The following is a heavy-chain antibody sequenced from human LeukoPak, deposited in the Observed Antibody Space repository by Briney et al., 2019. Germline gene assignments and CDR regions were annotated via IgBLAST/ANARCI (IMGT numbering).Heavy chain of an antibody. Sequence: ASVKVSCKASGYTFSSYYMHWVRQAPGQGLEWMGLINPSGGSTSYAQNFQGRVTMTWDMSTSTVYMELSSLRSEDTAVYYCARSHYSRGWEYFDYWGQGTLVTVSS. J-gene: IGHJ4*02. V-gene: IGHV1-46*01. CDR2: INPSGGST. CDR3: ARSHYSRGWEYFDY. D-gene: IGHD6-19*01. CDR1: GYTFSSYY.